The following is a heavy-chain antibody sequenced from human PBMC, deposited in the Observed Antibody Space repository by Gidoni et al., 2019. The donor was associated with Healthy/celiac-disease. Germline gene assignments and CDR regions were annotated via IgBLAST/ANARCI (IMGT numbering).Heavy chain of an antibody. CDR3: AKDNRYSAAAGDALGYFDL. D-gene: IGHD6-13*01. V-gene: IGHV3-9*01. Sequence: EVQLVESGGGLVQPGRSLRLSCAASGFTFDDYPMHWVRQAPGTGLEWVSGISWNSGSIGYADSVNGRFTISRDNAKNSLYLQMNSLRAEDTALYYCAKDNRYSAAAGDALGYFDLWGRGTLVTVSS. J-gene: IGHJ2*01. CDR1: GFTFDDYP. CDR2: ISWNSGSI.